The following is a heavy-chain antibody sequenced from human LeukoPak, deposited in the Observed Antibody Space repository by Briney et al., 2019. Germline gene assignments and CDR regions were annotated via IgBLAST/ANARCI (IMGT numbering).Heavy chain of an antibody. CDR2: INHSGST. Sequence: PSETLSLTCAVYGGSFSGYYWSWIRQPPGKGLEWIGEINHSGSTNYNPSLKSRVTISVDTSKNQFSLKLSSVTAADTAVYYCARGQRYSYGFDYWGQGTLVTVSS. J-gene: IGHJ4*02. V-gene: IGHV4-34*01. CDR3: ARGQRYSYGFDY. D-gene: IGHD5-18*01. CDR1: GGSFSGYY.